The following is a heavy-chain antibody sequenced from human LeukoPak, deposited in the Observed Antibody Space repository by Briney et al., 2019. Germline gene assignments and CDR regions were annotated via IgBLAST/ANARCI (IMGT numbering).Heavy chain of an antibody. CDR1: GGSISTYY. CDR2: IFYSGTT. Sequence: KPSETLSLTYSVSGGSISTYYWNWIRQPPGKGLEWIGYIFYSGTTNYNPSLKSRVTISVDTSKNQFSLKLTSVTAADTAVYYCARLATYYYDSSPYDYWGQGTLVTVSS. CDR3: ARLATYYYDSSPYDY. V-gene: IGHV4-59*08. J-gene: IGHJ4*02. D-gene: IGHD3-22*01.